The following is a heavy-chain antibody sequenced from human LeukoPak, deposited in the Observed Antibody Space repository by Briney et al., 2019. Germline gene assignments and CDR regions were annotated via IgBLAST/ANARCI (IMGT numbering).Heavy chain of an antibody. CDR2: IYYSGNT. CDR3: ARLMVRGVIFWFDP. Sequence: SETLSLTCTVSGGSISSYYWSWIRQPPGKGLEWIGYIYYSGNTNYNPSLKSRVTISVDTSKNQFSLKLSSVTAADTAVYYCARLMVRGVIFWFDPWGQGTLVTVSS. CDR1: GGSISSYY. D-gene: IGHD3-10*01. J-gene: IGHJ5*02. V-gene: IGHV4-59*01.